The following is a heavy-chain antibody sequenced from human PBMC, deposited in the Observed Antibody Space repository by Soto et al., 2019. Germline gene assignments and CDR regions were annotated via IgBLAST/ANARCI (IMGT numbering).Heavy chain of an antibody. CDR3: ARVERGTATTVVDAFDI. CDR2: MSNSGGT. CDR1: GGSVSSGNYY. V-gene: IGHV4-34*01. Sequence: QVQLQQWGAGLLKPSETLSLTCAVYGGSVSSGNYYWSWIRQPPGKGLVWSGEMSNSGGTHFSPSLKSRVSISVDTSKNQFSLKMIFVTAADTALYYCARVERGTATTVVDAFDIWGPETMVTVSS. J-gene: IGHJ3*02. D-gene: IGHD1-1*01.